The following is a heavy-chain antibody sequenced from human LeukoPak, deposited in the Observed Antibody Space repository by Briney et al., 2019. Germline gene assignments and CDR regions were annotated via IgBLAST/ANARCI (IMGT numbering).Heavy chain of an antibody. J-gene: IGHJ4*02. V-gene: IGHV1-3*01. Sequence: ASVKVSCKASGYTFTSYAMHWVRQAPGQRLEWMGWINAGNGDTKYSQKFQGRVTITRDTSASTAYMELSSLRSEDTAVYYCASPSGYYGSGSYSYPFDYWGQGTLVTVSS. CDR2: INAGNGDT. CDR1: GYTFTSYA. CDR3: ASPSGYYGSGSYSYPFDY. D-gene: IGHD3-10*01.